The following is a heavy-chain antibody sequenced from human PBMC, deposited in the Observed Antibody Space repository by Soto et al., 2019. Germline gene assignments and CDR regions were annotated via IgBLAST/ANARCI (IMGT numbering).Heavy chain of an antibody. CDR2: IKQDGSEK. J-gene: IGHJ4*02. CDR3: ARGLTGTSSEYYFDY. Sequence: GGSLRLSCAASGFTFSSYWMSWVRQAPGKGLEWVANIKQDGSEKYYVDSVKGRFTISRDNAKNSLYLQMNSLRAEDTAVYYRARGLTGTSSEYYFDYWGQGTLVTVSS. V-gene: IGHV3-7*01. D-gene: IGHD1-7*01. CDR1: GFTFSSYW.